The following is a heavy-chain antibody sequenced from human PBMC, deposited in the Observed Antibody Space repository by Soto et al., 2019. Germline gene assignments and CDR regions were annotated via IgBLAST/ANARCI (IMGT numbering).Heavy chain of an antibody. D-gene: IGHD3-3*01. CDR2: IFYGGST. J-gene: IGHJ5*02. Sequence: QVQLPESGPGLVKPSETLSLPCSVSGASINRGGYYWTRIRQRPGKGLEWIGHIFYGGSTDYNPSLKSRVSISVDTSKNHFSLNLSSVTAADTGVYYCATSYDAPRLTQNGFDPWGQGTLVTVSS. CDR1: GASINRGGYY. V-gene: IGHV4-31*03. CDR3: ATSYDAPRLTQNGFDP.